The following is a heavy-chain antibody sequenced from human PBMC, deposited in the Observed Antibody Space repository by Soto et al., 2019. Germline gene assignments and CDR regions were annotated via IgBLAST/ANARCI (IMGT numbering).Heavy chain of an antibody. V-gene: IGHV3-23*01. J-gene: IGHJ4*02. CDR3: AKDRTSPGIAAAGTGSYFDY. CDR1: GFTFSSYA. CDR2: ISGSGGST. Sequence: GSLRLSCAASGFTFSSYAMSWVRQAPGKGLEWVSAISGSGGSTYYADSVKGRFTISRDNSKNTLYLQMNSLRAEDTAVYYCAKDRTSPGIAAAGTGSYFDYWGQGTLVTVSS. D-gene: IGHD6-13*01.